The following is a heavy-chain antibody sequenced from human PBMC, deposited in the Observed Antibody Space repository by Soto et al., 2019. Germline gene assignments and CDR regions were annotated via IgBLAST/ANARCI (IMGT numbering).Heavy chain of an antibody. Sequence: GGSLSLSFAASGFTFSCFTLNWVRQAPGKGLQWVSSISSSSSYIDYADSVKGRFTISRDNAKNSLYLQMNSLRAEDMAVYYCARDHRYSYGRSTKVYGMDVWGQGTTVTVSS. CDR2: ISSSSSYI. CDR1: GFTFSCFT. J-gene: IGHJ6*02. V-gene: IGHV3-21*01. D-gene: IGHD5-18*01. CDR3: ARDHRYSYGRSTKVYGMDV.